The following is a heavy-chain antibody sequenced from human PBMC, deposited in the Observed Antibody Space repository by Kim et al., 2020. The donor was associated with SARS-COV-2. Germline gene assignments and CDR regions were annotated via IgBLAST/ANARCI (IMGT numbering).Heavy chain of an antibody. V-gene: IGHV3-23*01. CDR1: GFTFSRYA. D-gene: IGHD4-17*01. CDR3: AKDRGSDYRDQNDY. CDR2: ISGGGGRI. Sequence: GGSLRLSCVGSGFTFSRYAMSWVRQAPGKGLEWVSGISGGGGRIYYTDSVKGRFTISRDNSKNTLFLQLSSLRAEDTALYYCAKDRGSDYRDQNDYWGQG. J-gene: IGHJ4*02.